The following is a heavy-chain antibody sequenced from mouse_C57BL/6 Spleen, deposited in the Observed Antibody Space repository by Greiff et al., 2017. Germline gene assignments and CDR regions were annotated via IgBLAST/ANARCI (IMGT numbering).Heavy chain of an antibody. J-gene: IGHJ1*03. Sequence: VQLKESGPELVKPGASVKLSCKASGYTFTSYDINWVKQRPGQRLEWIGWIYPRDGSTKYNEKFKGKATLTVDTSSSTAYMELNSLTSEDSAVYVCARSGFSTTVVATGYFDVWGTGTTVTVSS. V-gene: IGHV1-85*01. CDR3: ARSGFSTTVVATGYFDV. D-gene: IGHD1-1*01. CDR2: IYPRDGST. CDR1: GYTFTSYD.